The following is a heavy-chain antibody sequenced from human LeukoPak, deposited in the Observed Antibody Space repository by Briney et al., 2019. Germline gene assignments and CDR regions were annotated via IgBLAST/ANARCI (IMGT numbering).Heavy chain of an antibody. CDR1: GGSISSGDYY. Sequence: SQTLSLTCTVSGGSISSGDYYWSWIRQPPGKGLEWIGYIYYSGSTNYNPSLKSRVTISVDTSKNQFSLKLSSVTAADTAVYYCARVTVGPWGYFDYWGQGTLVTVSS. V-gene: IGHV4-61*08. CDR3: ARVTVGPWGYFDY. J-gene: IGHJ4*02. D-gene: IGHD4-23*01. CDR2: IYYSGST.